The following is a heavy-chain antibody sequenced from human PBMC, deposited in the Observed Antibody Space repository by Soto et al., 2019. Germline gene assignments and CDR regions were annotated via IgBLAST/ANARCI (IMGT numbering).Heavy chain of an antibody. V-gene: IGHV3-30*18. D-gene: IGHD6-13*01. Sequence: GGSLRLSCAASGFTFSSYGMHWVRQAPGKGLEWVAVISYDGSNKYYADSVKGRFTISRDNSKNTPYLQMNSLRAEDTAVYYCAKVRRSSSWYYYYGMDVWGQGTTVTVSS. CDR3: AKVRRSSSWYYYYGMDV. CDR2: ISYDGSNK. J-gene: IGHJ6*02. CDR1: GFTFSSYG.